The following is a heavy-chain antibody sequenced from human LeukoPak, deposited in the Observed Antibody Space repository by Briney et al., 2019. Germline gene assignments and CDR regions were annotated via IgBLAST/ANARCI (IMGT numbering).Heavy chain of an antibody. V-gene: IGHV4-34*01. Sequence: SETLSLTCAVYGGSFSGYYWSWIRQPPGKGLEWIGEINHSGSTNYNPSLKSRVTISVDTSKNLFSLKLSSVTAADTAVYYCAIDLPGDRGSDYWGQGTLVTVSS. J-gene: IGHJ4*02. D-gene: IGHD7-27*01. CDR3: AIDLPGDRGSDY. CDR2: INHSGST. CDR1: GGSFSGYY.